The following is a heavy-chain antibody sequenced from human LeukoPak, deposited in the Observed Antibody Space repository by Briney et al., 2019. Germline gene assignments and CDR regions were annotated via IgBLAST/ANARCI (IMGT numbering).Heavy chain of an antibody. CDR3: AKGHGWEASYYYYYMDV. D-gene: IGHD1-26*01. Sequence: GGSLRLSCAASEFTFISYWMTWVRQAPGKGLEWVAFTRYDGSNKYYADSVKGRFTISRDNSKNTLYLKMNSLRAEDTAVYYCAKGHGWEASYYYYYMDVWGKGTTVTISS. J-gene: IGHJ6*03. CDR2: TRYDGSNK. CDR1: EFTFISYW. V-gene: IGHV3-30*02.